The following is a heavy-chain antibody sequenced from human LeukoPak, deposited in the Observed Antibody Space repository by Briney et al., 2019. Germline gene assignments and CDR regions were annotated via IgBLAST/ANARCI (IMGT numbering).Heavy chain of an antibody. D-gene: IGHD3-9*01. CDR3: ARVHSDYDILTGYYRKPRYNWFDP. CDR1: GGSFSGYY. Sequence: SAALSLTCAVYGGSFSGYYWSWIRQPPGKGLEWIGEINHSGSTNYNPSLKSRVTISVDTSKNQLSLKLSSVTAADTAVYYCARVHSDYDILTGYYRKPRYNWFDPWGQGTLVTVSS. J-gene: IGHJ5*02. CDR2: INHSGST. V-gene: IGHV4-34*01.